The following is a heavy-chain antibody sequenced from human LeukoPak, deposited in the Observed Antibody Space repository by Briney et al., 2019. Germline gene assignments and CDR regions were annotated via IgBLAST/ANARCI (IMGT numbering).Heavy chain of an antibody. CDR1: GGSISSGGYY. CDR3: ARVTTVVTPYLDY. J-gene: IGHJ4*02. V-gene: IGHV4-31*03. CDR2: IYYSGST. D-gene: IGHD4-23*01. Sequence: SQTLSLTCTVSGGSISSGGYYWSWIRQHQGKGLVWIGYIYYSGSTYYNPSLKSRVTISVDTSKNQFSLKLSSVPAADTAVYYCARVTTVVTPYLDYWGQGTLVTVSS.